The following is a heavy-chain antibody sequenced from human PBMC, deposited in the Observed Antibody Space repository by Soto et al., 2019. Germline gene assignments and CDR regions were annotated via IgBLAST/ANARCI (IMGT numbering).Heavy chain of an antibody. D-gene: IGHD2-21*02. CDR3: ARDPHLAYCGGDCYSSWFDP. Sequence: GATMKVSCKASGYTFTSYGISWVRQAPGQGLEWMGWISAYNGNTNYAQKLQGRVTMTTDTSTSTAYMELRSLRSDDTAVYYCARDPHLAYCGGDCYSSWFDPWGQGTLVTVSS. CDR2: ISAYNGNT. J-gene: IGHJ5*02. V-gene: IGHV1-18*04. CDR1: GYTFTSYG.